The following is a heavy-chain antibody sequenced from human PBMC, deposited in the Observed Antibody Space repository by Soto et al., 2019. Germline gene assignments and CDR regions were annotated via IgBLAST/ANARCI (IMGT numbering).Heavy chain of an antibody. V-gene: IGHV4-30-2*01. CDR1: GGSISISGYS. CDR2: IYHSGMT. Sequence: PSETLSLTCVVSGGSISISGYSWSWIRHPPGKGLEWIGYIYHSGMTYYNPSLKTRVTISVDRSKSQFSLKLSSVTAADTAVYYCAREVDTTMVLDHWGQGTLVTVSS. D-gene: IGHD5-18*01. CDR3: AREVDTTMVLDH. J-gene: IGHJ4*02.